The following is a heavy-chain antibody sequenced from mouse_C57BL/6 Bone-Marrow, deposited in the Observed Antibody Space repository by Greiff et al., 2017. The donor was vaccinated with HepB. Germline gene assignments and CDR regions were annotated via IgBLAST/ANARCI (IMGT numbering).Heavy chain of an antibody. V-gene: IGHV1-50*01. J-gene: IGHJ2*01. CDR1: GYTFTSYW. CDR2: IDPSDSYT. D-gene: IGHD1-1*01. CDR3: ARPLITTVVGGDY. Sequence: VQLQQSGADLVKPGASVKLSCKASGYTFTSYWMQWVKQRPGQGLEWIGEIDPSDSYTNYNQKFKGKATLTVDTSSSTAYMQLSSLTSEDSAVYYCARPLITTVVGGDYWGQGTTLTVSS.